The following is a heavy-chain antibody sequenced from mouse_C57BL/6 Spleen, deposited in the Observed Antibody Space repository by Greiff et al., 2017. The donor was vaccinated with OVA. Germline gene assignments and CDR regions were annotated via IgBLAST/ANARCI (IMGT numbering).Heavy chain of an antibody. CDR1: GFSLTSSG. D-gene: IGHD1-1*01. CDR2: IWSGGST. V-gene: IGHV2-4*01. Sequence: QVQLKQSGPGLVQPSQSLSITCTVSGFSLTSSGVHWVRQPPGKGLEWLGVIWSGGSTDYNAAFISRLSISKDNSKSQVFFKMNSLQADDTAIYYCAKGGSDYFDYWGQGTTLTVSS. J-gene: IGHJ2*01. CDR3: AKGGSDYFDY.